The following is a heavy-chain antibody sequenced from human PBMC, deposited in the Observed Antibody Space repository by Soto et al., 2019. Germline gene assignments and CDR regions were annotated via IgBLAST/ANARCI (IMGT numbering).Heavy chain of an antibody. Sequence: SLRLSFAASGFTFSDYYMSWIRQAPGKGLEWVSYISSSGSTIYYADSVKGRFTISRDNAKNSLYLQMNSLRAEDTAVYYCARDLGSGWYYDYWGQGTLVTVSS. J-gene: IGHJ4*02. V-gene: IGHV3-11*01. D-gene: IGHD6-19*01. CDR3: ARDLGSGWYYDY. CDR2: ISSSGSTI. CDR1: GFTFSDYY.